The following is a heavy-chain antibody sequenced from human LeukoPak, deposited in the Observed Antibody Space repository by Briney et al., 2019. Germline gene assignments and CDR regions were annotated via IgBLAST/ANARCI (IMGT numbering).Heavy chain of an antibody. J-gene: IGHJ3*02. CDR3: ARDLRITMVRGVITHGAFDI. CDR1: GFTFSIST. V-gene: IGHV3-21*01. CDR2: ISSSSSNM. D-gene: IGHD3-10*01. Sequence: GESLRLSCAASGFTFSISTMNWVRQAPGKGLEWVSSISSSSSNMHYADSVKGRLTISRDNAKNSLYLQINSLRAEDTAVYYCARDLRITMVRGVITHGAFDIWGQGTMVTVSS.